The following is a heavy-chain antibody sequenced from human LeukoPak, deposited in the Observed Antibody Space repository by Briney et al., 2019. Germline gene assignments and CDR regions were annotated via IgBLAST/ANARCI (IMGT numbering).Heavy chain of an antibody. CDR2: IYPGDSDT. CDR1: GYSFTTSW. Sequence: GESLKISCKGSGYSFTTSWIGWVRQMPGKGLEWMGIIYPGDSDTRYSPSFQGQVTISADKSISTAYLQWSSLKASDTAMYYCARLSRNRDGYKNLDYWGQGTLVTVSS. CDR3: ARLSRNRDGYKNLDY. J-gene: IGHJ4*02. V-gene: IGHV5-51*01. D-gene: IGHD5-24*01.